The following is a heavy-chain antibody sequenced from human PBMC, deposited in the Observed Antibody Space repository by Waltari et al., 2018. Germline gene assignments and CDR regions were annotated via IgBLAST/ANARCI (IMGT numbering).Heavy chain of an antibody. CDR1: GYTFTSYG. D-gene: IGHD4-17*01. Sequence: QVQLVQSGAEVKKPGASVKVSCKASGYTFTSYGISWVRQAPGQGLEWMGWISASNGNPNTAPRLQGRVTMTTDTSTSTAYMALRSLRSDDTAVYYCARVVRATVVLSEFDPWGQGTLVTVSS. CDR3: ARVVRATVVLSEFDP. V-gene: IGHV1-18*01. CDR2: ISASNGNP. J-gene: IGHJ5*02.